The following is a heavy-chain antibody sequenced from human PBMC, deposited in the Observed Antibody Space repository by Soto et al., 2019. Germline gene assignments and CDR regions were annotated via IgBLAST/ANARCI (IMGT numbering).Heavy chain of an antibody. Sequence: VQLVQSGAEVKKPGASVKVSCKASGYTFTSYAMHWVRQAPGQRLEWMGWINAGNGNTKYSQKFQGRVTITRDTSASTAYMELSSLRSEDTAVYYCARAPTYCSGGSCYSSSFDYWGQGTLVTVSS. V-gene: IGHV1-3*01. CDR1: GYTFTSYA. J-gene: IGHJ4*02. CDR3: ARAPTYCSGGSCYSSSFDY. CDR2: INAGNGNT. D-gene: IGHD2-15*01.